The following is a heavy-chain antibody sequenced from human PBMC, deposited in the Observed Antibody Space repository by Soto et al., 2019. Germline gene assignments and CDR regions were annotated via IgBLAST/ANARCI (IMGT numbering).Heavy chain of an antibody. Sequence: SETLSLTCTVSGGSISSYYWSWIRQPPGKGLEWIGYIYYSDSTNYNPSLKSRVIISVDTSKNQFSLRLSSVTAADTAVYYCGGAYYETSGYSPAPWGRGVLVPVSS. V-gene: IGHV4-59*01. CDR3: GGAYYETSGYSPAP. CDR1: GGSISSYY. J-gene: IGHJ5*02. CDR2: IYYSDST. D-gene: IGHD3-22*01.